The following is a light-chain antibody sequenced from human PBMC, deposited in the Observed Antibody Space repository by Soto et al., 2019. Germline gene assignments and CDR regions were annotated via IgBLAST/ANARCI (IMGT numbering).Light chain of an antibody. CDR3: QQFNTRPLVT. Sequence: EIVMTQSPVTLSVSPGERVTLSCRASQSISTDVAWYQQKPGQPPRLLIDGASTRATGIPVRFSGSGSGTEFTLTISSLQSEDFAVYYCQQFNTRPLVTFGGGTKVEIE. J-gene: IGKJ4*01. V-gene: IGKV3-15*01. CDR1: QSISTD. CDR2: GAS.